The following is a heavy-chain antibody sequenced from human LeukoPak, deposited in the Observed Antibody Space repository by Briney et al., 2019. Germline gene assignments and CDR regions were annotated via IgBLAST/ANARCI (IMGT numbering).Heavy chain of an antibody. CDR1: GGTFSSYA. CDR3: ARGRYYDSSGYYYGALNFDY. CDR2: IIPILGIA. J-gene: IGHJ4*02. D-gene: IGHD3-22*01. Sequence: SVKVSCKASGGTFSSYAISWVRQAPGQGLEWMGRIIPILGIANYAQKFQGRVTMTRDTSTSTVYMELSSLRSEDTAVYYCARGRYYDSSGYYYGALNFDYWGQGTLVTVSS. V-gene: IGHV1-69*04.